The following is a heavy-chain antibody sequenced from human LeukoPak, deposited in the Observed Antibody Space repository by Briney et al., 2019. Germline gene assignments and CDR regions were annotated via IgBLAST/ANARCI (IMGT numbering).Heavy chain of an antibody. CDR3: AKSPTYYYDTSGYRYFNY. D-gene: IGHD3-22*01. Sequence: GGSLRLSCAASGFTFSSSGMHWVRQAPGRGLEWVAFIQYDGSNKFYADSVKGRFTISRDNSKNTLYLQMNSLRAEDTAVYYCAKSPTYYYDTSGYRYFNYWGQGTLVTVSS. V-gene: IGHV3-30*02. CDR2: IQYDGSNK. CDR1: GFTFSSSG. J-gene: IGHJ4*02.